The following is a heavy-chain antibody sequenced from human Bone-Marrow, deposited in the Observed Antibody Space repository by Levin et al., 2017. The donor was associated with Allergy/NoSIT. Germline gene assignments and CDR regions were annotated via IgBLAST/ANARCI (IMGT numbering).Heavy chain of an antibody. J-gene: IGHJ4*02. CDR3: ARVDYYDVLTGYCFDS. CDR1: GGSMPAGDYY. CDR2: IYFSGST. V-gene: IGHV4-30-4*01. D-gene: IGHD3-9*01. Sequence: SQTLSLTCTVSGGSMPAGDYYWSWVRQPPGKGLEWIGYIYFSGSTNYNPSLKSRLIISVDTSKNQFSLKLNSVTDADTAVYYCARVDYYDVLTGYCFDSWGQGTLVTVSS.